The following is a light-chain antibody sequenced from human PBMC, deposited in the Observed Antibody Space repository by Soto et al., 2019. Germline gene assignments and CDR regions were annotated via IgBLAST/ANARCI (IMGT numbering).Light chain of an antibody. CDR2: GAS. CDR3: QQYGSPIT. V-gene: IGKV3-20*01. Sequence: EIVLTQSPGTLSLSPGERGTLSCRASQSVSSSYLAWYEQKPGQAPRLLIYGASSRATGIPDRFSGSGSGTDFTLPISRLEPEDFAVYYCQQYGSPITFGQGTRLEI. CDR1: QSVSSSY. J-gene: IGKJ5*01.